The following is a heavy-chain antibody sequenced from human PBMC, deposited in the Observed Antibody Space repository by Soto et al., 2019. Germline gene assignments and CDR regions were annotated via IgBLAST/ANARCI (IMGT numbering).Heavy chain of an antibody. D-gene: IGHD2-8*01. CDR3: ARPRYCTNGVCYGRLFDY. J-gene: IGHJ4*02. V-gene: IGHV1-2*02. Sequence: GASVKVSCKASGYTFTGYYMHWVRQAPGQGLEWMGWINPNSGGTNYAQKFQGRVTMTRDTSISTAYMELSRLRSDDTAMYYCARPRYCTNGVCYGRLFDYWGQGTLVTVSS. CDR1: GYTFTGYY. CDR2: INPNSGGT.